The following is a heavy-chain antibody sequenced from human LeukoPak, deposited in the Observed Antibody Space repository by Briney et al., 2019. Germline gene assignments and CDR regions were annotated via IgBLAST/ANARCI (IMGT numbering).Heavy chain of an antibody. D-gene: IGHD3-22*01. V-gene: IGHV3-30*18. CDR1: GLTFSSYA. CDR3: AKPIISYYYDGSGLVD. J-gene: IGHJ4*02. CDR2: ISYDGSNK. Sequence: PGRSLRLSCAASGLTFSSYAMHWVRQAPGKGLEWVAVISYDGSNKYYADSMKGRFTISRDNSKNTLYLQMNSLRAEDTAVYYCAKPIISYYYDGSGLVDWGQGTLVTVSS.